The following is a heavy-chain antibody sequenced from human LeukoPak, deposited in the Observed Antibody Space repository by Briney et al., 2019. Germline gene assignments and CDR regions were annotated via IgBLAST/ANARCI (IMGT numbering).Heavy chain of an antibody. CDR3: ARGGPVADSFDF. CDR2: ISPNSGAT. Sequence: ASVKVSCKASGYTFTGYYIHWVRQAPGEGLEWMGWISPNSGATNVAQRFQGRATLTRDMSISTAHMELSRLTSDDTAVYYCARGGPVADSFDFWGQGTLVVVSS. J-gene: IGHJ4*02. CDR1: GYTFTGYY. D-gene: IGHD6-19*01. V-gene: IGHV1-2*02.